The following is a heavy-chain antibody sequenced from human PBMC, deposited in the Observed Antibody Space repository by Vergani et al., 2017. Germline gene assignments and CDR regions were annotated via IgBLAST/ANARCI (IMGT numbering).Heavy chain of an antibody. D-gene: IGHD3-9*01. CDR2: IYRTGRT. Sequence: QVQLPESGPGLEKPSETLSLTCAVSGFSIDNGYYWDWIRQPPGKGLEWIGSIYRTGRTHFNPSLKSRVTISVDTSNNHFSLRLNSLTAADTAVYYCARRSGIVYDIFSGTQYFFDFWGQGTLVTVSS. CDR1: GFSIDNGYY. J-gene: IGHJ4*02. V-gene: IGHV4-38-2*01. CDR3: ARRSGIVYDIFSGTQYFFDF.